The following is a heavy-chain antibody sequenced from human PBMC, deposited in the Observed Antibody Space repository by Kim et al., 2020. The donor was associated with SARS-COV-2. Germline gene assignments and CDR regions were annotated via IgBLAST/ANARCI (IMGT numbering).Heavy chain of an antibody. Sequence: SETLSLTCAVYGGSFSGYYWSWIRQPPGKGLEWIGEINHSGSTNYNPSLKSRVTISVDTSKNQFSLKLSSVTAADTAVYYCARGEPRRHYYDSSGYFLTRGNVESLGYWGQGTLVTVSS. J-gene: IGHJ4*02. CDR1: GGSFSGYY. V-gene: IGHV4-34*01. CDR3: ARGEPRRHYYDSSGYFLTRGNVESLGY. D-gene: IGHD3-22*01. CDR2: INHSGST.